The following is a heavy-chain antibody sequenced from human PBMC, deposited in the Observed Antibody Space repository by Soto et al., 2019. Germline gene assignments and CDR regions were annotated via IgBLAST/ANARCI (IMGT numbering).Heavy chain of an antibody. D-gene: IGHD4-4*01. J-gene: IGHJ4*02. Sequence: QVQLVQSGAEVKKPGASVKVSCKASGYTFTGYYMHWVRQAPGQGLEWMGWINPNSGGTDYAQKFQGRVTMTRDTSISTAYMELSRLRSDDTAVYYCARDRAMMTTVTTTDYWGQGTLVTVSS. CDR1: GYTFTGYY. CDR3: ARDRAMMTTVTTTDY. CDR2: INPNSGGT. V-gene: IGHV1-2*02.